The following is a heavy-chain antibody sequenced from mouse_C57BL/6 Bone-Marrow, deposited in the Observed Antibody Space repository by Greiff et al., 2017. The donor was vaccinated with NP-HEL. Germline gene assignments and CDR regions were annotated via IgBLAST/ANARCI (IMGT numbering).Heavy chain of an antibody. CDR1: GFSFNTYA. CDR3: VRHDWDGFAY. D-gene: IGHD4-1*01. CDR2: IRSKSNNYAT. Sequence: EADGGMVQPKGSLKLSCAASGFSFNTYAMNWVRQAPGKGLDWVARIRSKSNNYATYYADSVKDRFTISRDDSESMLYLQMNNLKTEDTAMYYCVRHDWDGFAYWGQGTLVTVSA. V-gene: IGHV10-1*01. J-gene: IGHJ3*01.